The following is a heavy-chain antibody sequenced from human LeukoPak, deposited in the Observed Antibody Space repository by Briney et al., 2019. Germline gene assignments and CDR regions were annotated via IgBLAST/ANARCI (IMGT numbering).Heavy chain of an antibody. CDR3: AKTKASPYYFDY. V-gene: IGHV3-23*01. CDR1: GFTFSSYA. Sequence: GGSLRLSCAASGFTFSSYAMSWVRQAPGKGLEWVSTISGSGDSTYYADSVKGRFTISRENSKNTLYLQMNSLRAEDTAVYYCAKTKASPYYFDYWGQGTLVTVSS. J-gene: IGHJ4*02. CDR2: ISGSGDST.